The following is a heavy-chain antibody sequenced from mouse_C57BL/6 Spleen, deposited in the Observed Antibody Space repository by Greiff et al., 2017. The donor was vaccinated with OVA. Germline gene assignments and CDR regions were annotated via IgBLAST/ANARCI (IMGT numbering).Heavy chain of an antibody. CDR2: INPSNGGT. CDR1: GYTFTSYW. D-gene: IGHD2-4*01. Sequence: QVHVKQPGTELVKPGASVKLSCKASGYTFTSYWMHWVKQRPGQGLEWIGNINPSNGGTNYNEKFKSKATLTVDKSSSTAYMQLSSLTSEDSAVYYCARGEYDYGFAYWGQGTLVTVSA. CDR3: ARGEYDYGFAY. V-gene: IGHV1-53*01. J-gene: IGHJ3*01.